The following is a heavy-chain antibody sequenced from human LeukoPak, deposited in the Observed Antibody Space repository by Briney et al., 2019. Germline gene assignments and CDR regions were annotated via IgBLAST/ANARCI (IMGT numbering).Heavy chain of an antibody. CDR1: GFTFSSYG. J-gene: IGHJ6*02. CDR3: ARVSEDSDGMDV. Sequence: GGSLRLSCAASGFTFSSYGMHWVRQAPGQGLEWMGWINPNSGGTNYAQKFQGWVTMTRDTSISTAYMELSRLRSDDTAVYYCARVSEDSDGMDVWGQGTTVTVSS. V-gene: IGHV1-2*04. CDR2: INPNSGGT. D-gene: IGHD1-26*01.